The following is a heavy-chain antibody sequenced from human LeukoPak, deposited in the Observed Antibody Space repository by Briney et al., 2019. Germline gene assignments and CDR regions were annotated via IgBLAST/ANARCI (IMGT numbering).Heavy chain of an antibody. CDR3: ASPNPRIAARPYYYYYMDV. D-gene: IGHD6-6*01. Sequence: PGGSLRLSCAASGFTFSIYSMNWVRQAPGKGLEWVSSISSSSSYIYYADSVKGRLTISRDNAKNSLYLQMNSLRAEDTAVYYCASPNPRIAARPYYYYYMDVWGKGTTVTVSS. CDR1: GFTFSIYS. V-gene: IGHV3-21*01. CDR2: ISSSSSYI. J-gene: IGHJ6*03.